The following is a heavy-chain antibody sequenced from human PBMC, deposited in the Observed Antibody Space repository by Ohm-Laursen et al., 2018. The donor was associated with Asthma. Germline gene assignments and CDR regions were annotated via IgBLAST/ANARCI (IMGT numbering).Heavy chain of an antibody. Sequence: PPGTLSLTCNVSGGSIISGNWWTWVRQPPGKGLEWIGYIYSTGSTNYNPSLESRVTISIDTSTNQFSLNLSSVTAADTAVYYCARLIAPTGTYYFDSWGQGTLVTVSS. CDR3: ARLIAPTGTYYFDS. CDR1: GGSIISGNW. CDR2: IYSTGST. V-gene: IGHV4-4*03. J-gene: IGHJ4*02. D-gene: IGHD6-13*01.